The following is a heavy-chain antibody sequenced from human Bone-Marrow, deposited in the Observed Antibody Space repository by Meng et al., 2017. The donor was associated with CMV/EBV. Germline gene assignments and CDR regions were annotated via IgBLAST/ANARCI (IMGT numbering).Heavy chain of an antibody. CDR3: ARGRRSGSYFFYYGMYV. CDR1: GGSFSGYY. Sequence: SETLSLTCAVYGGSFSGYYWSWIRQPPGKGLEWIGEINHSGSTNYNPSLKSRVTISVDTSKNQFSLKLSSVTAADTAVYYCARGRRSGSYFFYYGMYVWGRGTTDTVSS. J-gene: IGHJ6*02. CDR2: INHSGST. V-gene: IGHV4-34*01. D-gene: IGHD1-26*01.